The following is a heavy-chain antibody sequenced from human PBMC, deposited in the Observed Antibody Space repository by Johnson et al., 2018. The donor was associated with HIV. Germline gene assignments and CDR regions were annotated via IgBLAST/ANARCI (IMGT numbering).Heavy chain of an antibody. D-gene: IGHD2-21*02. CDR2: ISYGESNE. CDR3: ATGVVVTAMNDAFDI. CDR1: GFTFRSYS. Sequence: QMQLVESGGGVVQPGRSLRLSCAASGFTFRSYSMHWVRQAPGKGLEWVAVISYGESNEYYADSVKGRFTISRDNSKNTLYLQMNSLTAEDTAVYYCATGVVVTAMNDAFDIWGQGTMVTVSS. J-gene: IGHJ3*02. V-gene: IGHV3-30-3*01.